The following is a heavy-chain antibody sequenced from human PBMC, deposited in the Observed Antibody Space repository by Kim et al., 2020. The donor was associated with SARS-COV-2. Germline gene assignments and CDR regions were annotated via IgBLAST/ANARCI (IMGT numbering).Heavy chain of an antibody. J-gene: IGHJ5*02. Sequence: SVKVSCKASGGTFSSYAISWVRQAPGQGLEWMGGIIPIFGTANYAQKFQGRVTITADESTSTAYMELSSLRSEDTAVYYCARDIVATPKLGYCSGGSCSKPFDPWGQGTLVTVSS. CDR2: IIPIFGTA. CDR1: GGTFSSYA. CDR3: ARDIVATPKLGYCSGGSCSKPFDP. V-gene: IGHV1-69*13. D-gene: IGHD2-15*01.